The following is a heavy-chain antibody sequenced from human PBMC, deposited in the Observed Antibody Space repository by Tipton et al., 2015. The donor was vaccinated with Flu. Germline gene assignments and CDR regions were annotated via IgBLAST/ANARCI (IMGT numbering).Heavy chain of an antibody. Sequence: QSGPEVKKPGASVKVSCRASGYTFTTFYMNWVRQAPGQGLEWMGIINPSGGSTTYAQKLQGRVTMTRDTSTRTVYMELSSLESEDTAVYYCARGQALGDYWGQGTLVTVSS. CDR3: ARGQALGDY. J-gene: IGHJ4*02. CDR2: INPSGGST. V-gene: IGHV1-46*04. CDR1: GYTFTTFY.